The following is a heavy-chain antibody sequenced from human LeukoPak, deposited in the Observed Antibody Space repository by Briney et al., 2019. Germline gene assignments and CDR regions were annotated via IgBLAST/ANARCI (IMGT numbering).Heavy chain of an antibody. D-gene: IGHD2-2*01. CDR3: ARLGIDCSSTSCFDFDY. J-gene: IGHJ4*02. Sequence: GRSLRLSCAASGFTFSSYSMNWVRQAPGKGLEWVSSISSSSSYIYYADSVKGRFTISRDNAKNSLYLQMNSLRAEDTAVYYCARLGIDCSSTSCFDFDYWGQGTLVTVSS. V-gene: IGHV3-21*01. CDR2: ISSSSSYI. CDR1: GFTFSSYS.